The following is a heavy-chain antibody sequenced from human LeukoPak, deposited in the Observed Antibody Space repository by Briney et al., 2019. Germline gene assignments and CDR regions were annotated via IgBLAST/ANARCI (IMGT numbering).Heavy chain of an antibody. CDR3: AKDDSYGRGAY. CDR1: GFTFSSYA. J-gene: IGHJ4*02. V-gene: IGHV3-23*01. Sequence: GGSLRLSCAASGFTFSSYAMSWVRQAPGKGLEWVSAISGRGDNTNYADSVKGRFTISRDNSKNTLYLQMNSLRAEDTAVYYCAKDDSYGRGAYWGQGTLVTVSS. D-gene: IGHD5-18*01. CDR2: ISGRGDNT.